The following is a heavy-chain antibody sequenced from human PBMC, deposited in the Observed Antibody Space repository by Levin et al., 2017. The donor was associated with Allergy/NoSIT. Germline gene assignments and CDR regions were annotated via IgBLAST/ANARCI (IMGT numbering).Heavy chain of an antibody. D-gene: IGHD2-2*01. CDR1: GGSISSSSYY. J-gene: IGHJ6*02. CDR3: ASPGYCSSTSCSPDYYYGMDV. V-gene: IGHV4-39*01. Sequence: PSETLSLTCTVSGGSISSSSYYWGWIRQPPGKGLEWIGSIYYSGSTYYNPSLKSRVTISVDTSKNQFSLKLSSVTAADTAVYYCASPGYCSSTSCSPDYYYGMDVWGQGTTVTVSS. CDR2: IYYSGST.